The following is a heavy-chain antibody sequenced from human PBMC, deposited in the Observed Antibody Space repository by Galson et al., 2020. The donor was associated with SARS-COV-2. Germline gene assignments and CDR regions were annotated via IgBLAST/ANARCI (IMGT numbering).Heavy chain of an antibody. J-gene: IGHJ6*02. CDR2: ISYDGRNN. CDR1: GFTFSRYA. V-gene: IGHV3-30*04. CDR3: VRDYYDSSGYSTNGMDV. Sequence: GESLKISCAASGFTFSRYALHWVRQAPGKGLDWVAVISYDGRNNHYADSVKGRFTISRDNAKNTLYLQMNSLRPEDTAVYSCVRDYYDSSGYSTNGMDVWGQGTTVTIAS. D-gene: IGHD3-22*01.